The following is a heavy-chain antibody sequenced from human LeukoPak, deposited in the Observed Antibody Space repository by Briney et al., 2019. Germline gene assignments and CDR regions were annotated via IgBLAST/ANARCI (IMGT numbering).Heavy chain of an antibody. D-gene: IGHD6-6*01. J-gene: IGHJ6*02. Sequence: SETLSLTCTVSGGSISSYYWSWIRQPPGRGLEWIGYVYYSGTTSYNPSLKSRVTILVDTSKNQFSLKLTSVTAADTAVYYCARASSGYYYGMDVWGQGTTVTVSS. CDR1: GGSISSYY. CDR3: ARASSGYYYGMDV. CDR2: VYYSGTT. V-gene: IGHV4-59*01.